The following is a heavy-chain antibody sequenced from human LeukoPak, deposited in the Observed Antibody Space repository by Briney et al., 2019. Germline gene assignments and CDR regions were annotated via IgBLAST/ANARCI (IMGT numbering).Heavy chain of an antibody. CDR2: IYTTGST. D-gene: IGHD1-1*01. V-gene: IGHV4-4*08. CDR3: ARGRVSSSTWYSTYYYYFYMDV. CDR1: GVSMKGYY. Sequence: SETLSLTCNVSGVSMKGYYWSWIRQPPGKGLEWIGYIYTTGSTNFNPSLNGRVSISRDTTKNLFSLRLRSVTAADTAVYFCARGRVSSSTWYSTYYYYFYMDVWGKGTTVTVSS. J-gene: IGHJ6*03.